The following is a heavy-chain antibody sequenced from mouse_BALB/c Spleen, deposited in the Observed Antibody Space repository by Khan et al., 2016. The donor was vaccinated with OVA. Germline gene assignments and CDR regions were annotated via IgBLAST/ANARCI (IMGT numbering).Heavy chain of an antibody. Sequence: QVQLQQPGPELVKPGASVKMSCKASGYTFTDYVMNWVKQRTGQGLEWIGQIYPGSDSTYYNEKFKGKATLTADRSSSPAYMQLSSLTSEDSAVYFCARAGWDVFAYWGQGTLVTVSA. CDR1: GYTFTDYV. D-gene: IGHD4-1*01. CDR2: IYPGSDST. V-gene: IGHV1-77*01. J-gene: IGHJ3*01. CDR3: ARAGWDVFAY.